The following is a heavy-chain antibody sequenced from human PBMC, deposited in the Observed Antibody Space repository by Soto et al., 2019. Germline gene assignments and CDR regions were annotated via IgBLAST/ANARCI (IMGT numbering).Heavy chain of an antibody. CDR1: GYTFTGYY. Sequence: ASVKVSCKASGYTFTGYYMHWVRQAPGQGLEWMGWINPNSGGTNYAQKFQGRVTMTRDTSISTAYMELSRLRSDDTAVYYCARDRRYCSGGSCYFNTDYYYYYGMDVWGQGTTVTVSS. V-gene: IGHV1-2*02. CDR2: INPNSGGT. D-gene: IGHD2-15*01. J-gene: IGHJ6*02. CDR3: ARDRRYCSGGSCYFNTDYYYYYGMDV.